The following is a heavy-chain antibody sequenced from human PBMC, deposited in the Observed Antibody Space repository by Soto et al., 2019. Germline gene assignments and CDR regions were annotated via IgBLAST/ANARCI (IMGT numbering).Heavy chain of an antibody. J-gene: IGHJ6*02. CDR1: GVTFSSYS. V-gene: IGHV1-69*13. D-gene: IGHD2-2*01. Sequence: SSVKVSCKASGVTFSSYSISWVRPAPGQGLEWMGGIIPIFGTANYAQKFQGRVTITADESTSTAYMELSSLRSEDTAVYYCASEIRYCSSTSCDPEHYYYYGMDVWG. CDR2: IIPIFGTA. CDR3: ASEIRYCSSTSCDPEHYYYYGMDV.